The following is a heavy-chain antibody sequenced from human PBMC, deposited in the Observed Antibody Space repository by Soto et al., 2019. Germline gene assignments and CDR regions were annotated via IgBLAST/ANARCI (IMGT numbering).Heavy chain of an antibody. CDR1: GVSSTSNSL. D-gene: IGHD3-9*01. V-gene: IGHV4-38-2*01. CDR3: ARLPPHRYLDA. CDR2: VYPSGSA. Sequence: PXETLCLTCSVSGVSSTSNSLWGWIRQPPGKTLEWIGSVYPSGSAYYNPSLRSRATISVNTSTNRFSLDLKSVTAADTAVYYCARLPPHRYLDAWGQGSLVTGYS. J-gene: IGHJ5*02.